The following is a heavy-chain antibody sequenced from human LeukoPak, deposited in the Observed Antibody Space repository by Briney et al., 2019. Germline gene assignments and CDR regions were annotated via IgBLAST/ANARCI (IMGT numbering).Heavy chain of an antibody. CDR3: AGHKYSSSWSFDY. D-gene: IGHD6-13*01. CDR1: GDSISGYY. Sequence: PSETLSLTCTVSGDSISGYYWSWIRQPAGKGLEWIGRIYSSGSTNYNPSLKSRVTMSVDTSKNQFSLKLSSVTAADTAVYYCAGHKYSSSWSFDYWGQGTLVTVSS. V-gene: IGHV4-4*07. CDR2: IYSSGST. J-gene: IGHJ4*02.